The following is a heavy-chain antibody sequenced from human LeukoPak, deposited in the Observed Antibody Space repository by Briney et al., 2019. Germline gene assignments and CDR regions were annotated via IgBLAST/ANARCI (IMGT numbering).Heavy chain of an antibody. CDR1: GGTLNSHI. CDR2: ITPIIDTA. Sequence: SVKVSCKTSGGTLNSHIFSWVRHAPGQGLEWMGKITPIIDTAKYSQKFQGRVTITADKSTTTVYMELSSLKSGDTAVYYCTRVNLRGSQYNWFDPWGQGTLVTVSS. J-gene: IGHJ5*02. CDR3: TRVNLRGSQYNWFDP. D-gene: IGHD1-26*01. V-gene: IGHV1-69*08.